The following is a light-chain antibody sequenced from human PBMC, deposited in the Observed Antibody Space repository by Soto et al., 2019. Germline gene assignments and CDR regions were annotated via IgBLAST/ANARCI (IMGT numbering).Light chain of an antibody. V-gene: IGKV3-15*01. CDR2: GAT. Sequence: EIVMTQSPATLSVSPGERATLSCRASQSFSSNLAWYQQKPGQAPRLLIHGATTRATGIPARFSGSGSGTEFTLTISSLQSEDFAGYYCQQYNIWPYSFGQGTKLEIK. CDR3: QQYNIWPYS. CDR1: QSFSSN. J-gene: IGKJ2*03.